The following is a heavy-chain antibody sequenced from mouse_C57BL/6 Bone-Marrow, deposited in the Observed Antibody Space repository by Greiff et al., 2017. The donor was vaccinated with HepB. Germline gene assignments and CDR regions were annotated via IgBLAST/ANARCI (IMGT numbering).Heavy chain of an antibody. CDR2: INPYNGGT. CDR3: ARDDYYGSSYDFDY. J-gene: IGHJ2*01. D-gene: IGHD1-1*01. V-gene: IGHV1-19*01. Sequence: VQLQQSGPVLVKPGASVKMSCKASGYTFTDYYMNWVKQSHGKSLEWIGVINPYNGGTSYNQKFKGKATLTVDKSSSTAYMELNSLTSEDSAVYYCARDDYYGSSYDFDYWGQGTTLTVSS. CDR1: GYTFTDYY.